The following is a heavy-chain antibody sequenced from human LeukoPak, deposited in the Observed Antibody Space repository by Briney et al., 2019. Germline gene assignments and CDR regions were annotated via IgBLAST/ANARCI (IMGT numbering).Heavy chain of an antibody. Sequence: SETLSLTCTVSGYSISSGYYWGWIRQPPGKGLEWIGSIYHSGSTYYNPSLKSRVTISVDTSKNQFSLKLSSVTAADTAVYYCAGLPAAKTYYYYYYMDVWGKGTTVTVSS. CDR1: GYSISSGYY. J-gene: IGHJ6*03. V-gene: IGHV4-38-2*02. CDR3: AGLPAAKTYYYYYYMDV. CDR2: IYHSGST. D-gene: IGHD2-2*01.